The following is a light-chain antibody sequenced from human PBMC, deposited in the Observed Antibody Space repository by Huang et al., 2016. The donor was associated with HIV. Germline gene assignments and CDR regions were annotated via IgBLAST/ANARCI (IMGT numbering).Light chain of an antibody. CDR1: QSVSSY. CDR3: QQYSNWPNS. V-gene: IGKV3-15*01. CDR2: GAS. J-gene: IGKJ2*03. Sequence: EIVMTQSPATRSVFPGERATLSCRATQSVSSYLAWYQQKPGQAPSLLIYGASTRTPGIPARFSGSGSGTEFTLTISSLQSEDFAVYYFQQYSNWPNSFGQGTKLEIK.